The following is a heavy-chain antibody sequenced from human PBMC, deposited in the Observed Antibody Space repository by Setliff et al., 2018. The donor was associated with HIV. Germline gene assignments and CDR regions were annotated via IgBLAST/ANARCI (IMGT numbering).Heavy chain of an antibody. CDR2: ITRIFDAR. V-gene: IGHV1-69*13. CDR1: GGTFNSYA. J-gene: IGHJ4*02. D-gene: IGHD3-10*01. Sequence: SVKVSCKASGGTFNSYAINWVRQAPGQGLEWMGGITRIFDARNSAQKFQGRVTFTSDDSTSTAYMELSGLRPEDTAFYYCARGRKDLTVVRVPNFDYWGQGTLVTVSS. CDR3: ARGRKDLTVVRVPNFDY.